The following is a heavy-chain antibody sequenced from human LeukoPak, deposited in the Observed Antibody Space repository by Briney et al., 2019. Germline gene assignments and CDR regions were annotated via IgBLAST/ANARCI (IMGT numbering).Heavy chain of an antibody. D-gene: IGHD2-2*01. Sequence: ASVKVSCKASGYTFTSYDINWVRQATGQGLEWMGWISAYNGNTNYAQKLQGRVTMTTDTSTSTAYMELRSLRSDDTAVYYCARVSSTSSLQDYWGQGTLVTVSS. CDR2: ISAYNGNT. CDR3: ARVSSTSSLQDY. CDR1: GYTFTSYD. J-gene: IGHJ4*02. V-gene: IGHV1-18*01.